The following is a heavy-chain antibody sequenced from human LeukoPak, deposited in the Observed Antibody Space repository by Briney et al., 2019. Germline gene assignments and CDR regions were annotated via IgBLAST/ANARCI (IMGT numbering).Heavy chain of an antibody. J-gene: IGHJ5*02. D-gene: IGHD6-19*01. CDR1: GFSLSTYG. Sequence: PGGSLRLSCVTAGFSLSTYGMHWVRQAPGKGLEWVEMIAHDGVAKYYTDSVKGRFTISRDNSRNTLYLQMNSLRPEDTAVYYCARDWGASDWYNWFDPWGQGTLVTVSS. V-gene: IGHV3-30*19. CDR3: ARDWGASDWYNWFDP. CDR2: IAHDGVAK.